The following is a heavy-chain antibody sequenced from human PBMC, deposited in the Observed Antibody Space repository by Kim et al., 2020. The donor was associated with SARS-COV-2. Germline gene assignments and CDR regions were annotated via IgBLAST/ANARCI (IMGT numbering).Heavy chain of an antibody. J-gene: IGHJ3*02. D-gene: IGHD1-1*01. CDR3: ARRNDAFDI. CDR2: GRP. V-gene: IGHV4-59*08. Sequence: GRPNSNPSLKTRVPIAVDTSKNQFSLKLSAGTSAETAVYYCARRNDAFDIWGQGTMVTVSS.